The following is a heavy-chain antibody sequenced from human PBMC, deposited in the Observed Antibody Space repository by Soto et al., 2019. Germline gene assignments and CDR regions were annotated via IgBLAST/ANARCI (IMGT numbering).Heavy chain of an antibody. CDR1: GYTFTGYY. J-gene: IGHJ4*02. D-gene: IGHD1-26*01. V-gene: IGHV1-2*02. Sequence: ASVKVSCKASGYTFTGYYIHWVRQAPGQGLEWMGWINPNSGGTKYPQKFQGRVTMTRDTSISTVYMSLTGLKSDDTAVYFCARSRYTGTYSGRFLDYWGQGSLVTVSS. CDR3: ARSRYTGTYSGRFLDY. CDR2: INPNSGGT.